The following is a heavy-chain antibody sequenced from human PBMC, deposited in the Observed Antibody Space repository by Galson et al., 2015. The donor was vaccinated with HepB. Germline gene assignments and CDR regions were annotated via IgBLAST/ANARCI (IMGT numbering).Heavy chain of an antibody. J-gene: IGHJ6*02. V-gene: IGHV6-1*01. CDR1: GDSVSSNSAA. D-gene: IGHD6-13*01. CDR3: ARLYIESSSGVYYYYYGMDV. Sequence: CAISGDSVSSNSAAWNWIRQSPSRGLEWLGRTYYRSKWYNDYAVSVKSRITINPDTSKNQFSLQLNSVTPEDTAVYYCARLYIESSSGVYYYYYGMDVRGQGTTVTVSS. CDR2: TYYRSKWYN.